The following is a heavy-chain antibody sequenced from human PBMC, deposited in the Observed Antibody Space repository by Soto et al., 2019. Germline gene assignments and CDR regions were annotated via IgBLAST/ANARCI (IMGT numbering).Heavy chain of an antibody. CDR3: AKDGAFIVATIEGPLRRAFDI. Sequence: EVQLLESGGGLVQPGGSLRLSCAASGFTFSSYAMSWVRQAPGKGLEWVSAISGSGGSTYYADSVKGRFTISRDNSKNTLYLQMNSLRAEDTAVYYCAKDGAFIVATIEGPLRRAFDIWGQGTMVTVSS. CDR1: GFTFSSYA. V-gene: IGHV3-23*01. D-gene: IGHD5-12*01. J-gene: IGHJ3*02. CDR2: ISGSGGST.